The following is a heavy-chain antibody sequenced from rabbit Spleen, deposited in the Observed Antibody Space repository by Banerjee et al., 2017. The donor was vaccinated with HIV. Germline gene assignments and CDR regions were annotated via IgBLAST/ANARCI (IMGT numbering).Heavy chain of an antibody. CDR1: GFTLSSYY. CDR2: IDSVYGIT. J-gene: IGHJ6*01. CDR3: ARDGAGGSYFAL. Sequence: HLKESGGGLVQPGGSLKLSCTASGFTLSSYYMNWVRQAPGKGLEWIGYIDSVYGITYYANWVKGRFSISRENAQNTVFLQMTSLTAADTATYFCARDGAGGSYFALWGQGTLVTVS. V-gene: IGHV1S7*01. D-gene: IGHD8-1*01.